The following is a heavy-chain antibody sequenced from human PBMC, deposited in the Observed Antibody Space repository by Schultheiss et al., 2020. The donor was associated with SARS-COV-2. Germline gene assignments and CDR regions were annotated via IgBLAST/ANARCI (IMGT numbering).Heavy chain of an antibody. V-gene: IGHV3-21*01. J-gene: IGHJ6*02. CDR2: ISSSSSYI. Sequence: GGSLRLSCAASGFTFSDYYMSWVRQAPGKGLEWVSSISSSSSYIYYADSVKGRFTISRDNAKNSLYLQMNSLRAEDTAVYYCAWGGDYLDGMDVWGQGTTVTVSS. CDR1: GFTFSDYY. D-gene: IGHD4-17*01. CDR3: AWGGDYLDGMDV.